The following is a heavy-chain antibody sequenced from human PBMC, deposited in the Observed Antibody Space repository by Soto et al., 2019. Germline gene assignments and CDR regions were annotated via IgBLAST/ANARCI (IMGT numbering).Heavy chain of an antibody. CDR1: GFSFNNYS. D-gene: IGHD3-22*01. CDR2: ISSGGTTI. Sequence: GGSLRLSCAASGFSFNNYSMNWVRQAPGKGLEWVSYISSGGTTIFYADSVKGRFTISRDNAKNSLSLHMNSLRDEDTAMYYCASNYYDSGGYYCFWGQGTLVTVSS. V-gene: IGHV3-48*02. J-gene: IGHJ4*02. CDR3: ASNYYDSGGYYCF.